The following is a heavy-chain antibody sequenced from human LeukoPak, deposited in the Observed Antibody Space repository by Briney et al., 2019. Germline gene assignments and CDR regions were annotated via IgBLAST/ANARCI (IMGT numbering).Heavy chain of an antibody. CDR1: GFTSSGYW. J-gene: IGHJ6*04. Sequence: GGSLRLSCVDSGFTSSGYWMHWVRHAPGKGLGWVSRINSDGSSTTYADSVKGRFTISRDNAKNTLSLQMNSLRAEDTAVYYCVRGQLERPFDFYYGMDVWGKGTTVTVSS. D-gene: IGHD1-1*01. CDR3: VRGQLERPFDFYYGMDV. V-gene: IGHV3-74*01. CDR2: INSDGSST.